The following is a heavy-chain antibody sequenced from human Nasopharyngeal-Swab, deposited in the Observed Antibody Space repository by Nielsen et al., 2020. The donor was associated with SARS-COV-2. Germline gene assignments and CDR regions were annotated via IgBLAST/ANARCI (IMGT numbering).Heavy chain of an antibody. CDR2: IYHGGNT. D-gene: IGHD1-26*01. J-gene: IGHJ6*03. Sequence: SETLSLTCDASGGSIRSSNWWTWVRQPPGKGLEWIGEIYHGGNTNYNPSLTSRVSISVDKSKNQFSLELTSVTATDTAVYYCARAQRGLAATIFYDYMDVWGKGTTVTVSS. V-gene: IGHV4-4*02. CDR1: GGSIRSSNW. CDR3: ARAQRGLAATIFYDYMDV.